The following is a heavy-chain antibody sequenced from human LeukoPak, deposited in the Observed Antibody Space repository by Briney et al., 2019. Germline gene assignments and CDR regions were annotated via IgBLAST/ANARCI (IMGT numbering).Heavy chain of an antibody. CDR1: GFTFSSYW. V-gene: IGHV3-7*01. Sequence: GGSLRLSCAASGFTFSSYWMSWVRQAPGKGLEWVANIKQDGSEKYYVDPVKGRFTISRDNAKNSLYLQMNSLRAEDTAVYYCARDRYYGSGSYYLGDYWGQGTLVTVSS. D-gene: IGHD3-10*01. J-gene: IGHJ4*02. CDR3: ARDRYYGSGSYYLGDY. CDR2: IKQDGSEK.